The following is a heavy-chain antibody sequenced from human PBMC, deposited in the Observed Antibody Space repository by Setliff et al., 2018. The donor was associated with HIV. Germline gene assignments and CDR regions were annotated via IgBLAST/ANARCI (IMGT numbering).Heavy chain of an antibody. D-gene: IGHD3-9*01. CDR3: ARDQPQDYDSLTGYYTGRYFDY. CDR2: IYHTGST. V-gene: IGHV4-4*02. J-gene: IGHJ4*02. Sequence: SETLSLTCAVSGGSISSFNWWSWVRQSPGKGLEWIGEIYHTGSTNYSPSLKSRVTISVDKSKNQFSLKLTSVTAADTAVYYCARDQPQDYDSLTGYYTGRYFDYWGRGTLVTVSS. CDR1: GGSISSFNW.